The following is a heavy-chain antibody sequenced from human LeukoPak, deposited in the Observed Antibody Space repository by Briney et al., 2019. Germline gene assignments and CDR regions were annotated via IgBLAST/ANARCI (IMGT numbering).Heavy chain of an antibody. Sequence: PGGSLRLSCEASGLSFSTSYMHWVRQTPGKGLIWVSRIHSTGAYIDYVDSVKGRFTISRDNAKNTLYLQMNSLRAEDTAVYYCARDLAEYSSGWYVDYWGQGTLVTASS. D-gene: IGHD6-19*01. J-gene: IGHJ4*02. V-gene: IGHV3-74*01. CDR3: ARDLAEYSSGWYVDY. CDR1: GLSFSTSY. CDR2: IHSTGAYI.